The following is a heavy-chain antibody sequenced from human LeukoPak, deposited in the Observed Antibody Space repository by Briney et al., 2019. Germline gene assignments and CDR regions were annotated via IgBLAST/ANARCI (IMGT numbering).Heavy chain of an antibody. V-gene: IGHV3-23*01. Sequence: GGSLRLSCAASGFTFSSYWMSWVRQAPGKGLEWVSAISGSGGSTYYADSVKGRFTISRDNSKNTLYLQMNSLRAEDTAVYYCARFHRTPNTFDYWGQGTLVTVSS. J-gene: IGHJ4*02. CDR3: ARFHRTPNTFDY. CDR2: ISGSGGST. D-gene: IGHD1/OR15-1a*01. CDR1: GFTFSSYW.